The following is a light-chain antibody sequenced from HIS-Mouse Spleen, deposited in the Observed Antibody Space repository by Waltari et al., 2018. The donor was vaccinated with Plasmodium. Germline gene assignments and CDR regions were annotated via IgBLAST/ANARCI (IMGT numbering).Light chain of an antibody. Sequence: SYELTQPPSVSVSPGQTARITCPGHALPKKYAYWYQPKSGQAPVLVIYEDSKRPSGIPERFSGSSSGTMATLTISGAQVEDEADYYCYSTDSSGNHRVFGGGTKLTVL. CDR1: ALPKKY. V-gene: IGLV3-10*01. CDR3: YSTDSSGNHRV. J-gene: IGLJ3*02. CDR2: EDS.